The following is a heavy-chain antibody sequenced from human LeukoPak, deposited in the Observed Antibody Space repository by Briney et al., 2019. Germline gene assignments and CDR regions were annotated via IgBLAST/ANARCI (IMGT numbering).Heavy chain of an antibody. CDR3: ARSYDSSGYLGGYYFDY. Sequence: GGSLRLSCAASGSTFSSYAMHWVRQAPGKGLEWVAVISYDGSNKYYADSVKGRFTISRDNSKNTLYLQMNSLRAEDTAVYYCARSYDSSGYLGGYYFDYWGQGTPVTVSS. CDR2: ISYDGSNK. D-gene: IGHD3-22*01. V-gene: IGHV3-30*04. J-gene: IGHJ4*02. CDR1: GSTFSSYA.